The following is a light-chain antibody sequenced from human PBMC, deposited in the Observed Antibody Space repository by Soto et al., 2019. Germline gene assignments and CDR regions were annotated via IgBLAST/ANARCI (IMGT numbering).Light chain of an antibody. V-gene: IGLV2-14*01. CDR3: SSYTGSSTLV. CDR2: EVS. J-gene: IGLJ1*01. CDR1: SSDVGGYNY. Sequence: QSALTQPASVSGSPGQSIAISCTGTSSDVGGYNYVSWYQQHPGKAPKFMIYEVSNRHSGVSNRFSGSKSGNTASLTISGLQAEDEADYYCSSYTGSSTLVFGTGTKVTVL.